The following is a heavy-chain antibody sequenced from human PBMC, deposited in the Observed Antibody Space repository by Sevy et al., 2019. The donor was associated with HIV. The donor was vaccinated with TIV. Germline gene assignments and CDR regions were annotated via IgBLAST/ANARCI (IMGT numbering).Heavy chain of an antibody. J-gene: IGHJ3*02. CDR2: ISSSGSTI. CDR1: GFTFSSYE. D-gene: IGHD3-10*01. CDR3: ARDISPYYYGSGSPAHDAFDI. V-gene: IGHV3-48*03. Sequence: GGSLRLSCAASGFTFSSYEMNWVRQAPGKGLEWVSYISSSGSTIYYADSVKGRFTISRDNAKNSLYLQMNSLRAEDTAVYYCARDISPYYYGSGSPAHDAFDIWGQGTMVTVSS.